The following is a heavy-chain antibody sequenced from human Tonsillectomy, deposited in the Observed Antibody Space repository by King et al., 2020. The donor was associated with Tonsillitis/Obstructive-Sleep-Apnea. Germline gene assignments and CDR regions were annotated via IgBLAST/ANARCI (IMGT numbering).Heavy chain of an antibody. Sequence: VQLQQWGAGLLKASETLSLTCAVYGGSFSGYSWSWIRQPPAKGLEWMDEINYGGSASYNPSLKSRVTISRDTPKKQFSLRLSSVTAADTAVYYCARVASGISLYHYYYMDVWGKGTTVTVSS. D-gene: IGHD3-10*01. CDR1: GGSFSGYS. J-gene: IGHJ6*03. CDR2: INYGGSA. V-gene: IGHV4-34*01. CDR3: ARVASGISLYHYYYMDV.